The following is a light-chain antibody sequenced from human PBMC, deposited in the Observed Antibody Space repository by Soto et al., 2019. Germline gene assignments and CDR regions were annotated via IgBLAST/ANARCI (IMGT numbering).Light chain of an antibody. CDR1: QNIHSF. V-gene: IGKV1-39*01. CDR2: GGS. Sequence: DIQMTQSPSSLAASVGERVTITCRASQNIHSFLNWYQQKPGKAPQVLIYGGSALQSGVPSRFSGSGSGTDFTLTISSLQPEDFASYFCQQSYNIPVTFGPGTKVDIK. CDR3: QQSYNIPVT. J-gene: IGKJ3*01.